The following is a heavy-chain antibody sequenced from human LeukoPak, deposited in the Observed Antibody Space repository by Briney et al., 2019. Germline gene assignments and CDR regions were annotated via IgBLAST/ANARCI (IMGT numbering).Heavy chain of an antibody. CDR2: IYYNGNT. Sequence: PSETLSLTCTVSGVSIRFSSYYWGWIRQPPGKGLEWIGSIYYNGNTYYNPSLKSRVTMSVDKSKNQFSLKLSSVTAADTAVYYCARVLRGGLEYFDYWGQGTLVTVSS. CDR1: GVSIRFSSYY. CDR3: ARVLRGGLEYFDY. J-gene: IGHJ4*02. V-gene: IGHV4-39*07.